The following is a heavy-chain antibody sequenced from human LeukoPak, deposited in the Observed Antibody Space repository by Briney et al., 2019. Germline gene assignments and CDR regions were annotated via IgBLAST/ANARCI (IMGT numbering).Heavy chain of an antibody. V-gene: IGHV3-30*18. J-gene: IGHJ4*02. CDR3: AKDSFYYDISGYFDY. CDR1: GFTLSSNA. Sequence: GGSLRLSCAASGFTLSSNAMRWVRQAPGKGLEWVAVISYDGSNKDFADSVKGRFTISRDNSKNTLYLQVNSLRAEDTAVYYCAKDSFYYDISGYFDYWGQGTLVIVSS. CDR2: ISYDGSNK. D-gene: IGHD3-22*01.